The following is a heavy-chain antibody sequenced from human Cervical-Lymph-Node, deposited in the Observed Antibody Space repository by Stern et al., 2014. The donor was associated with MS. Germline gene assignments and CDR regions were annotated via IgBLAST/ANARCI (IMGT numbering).Heavy chain of an antibody. CDR3: AREGAVPAYNWFDP. V-gene: IGHV1-69*01. D-gene: IGHD2-2*01. Sequence: VQLVESGAEVKRPGSSVKVSCKASGGTFSSYAISWVRQAPGQGLEWMGGIIPIFGTANYAQKFQGRVTISADESTSTAYMELSSLRSEDTAVYYCAREGAVPAYNWFDPWGQGTLVTVSS. J-gene: IGHJ5*02. CDR1: GGTFSSYA. CDR2: IIPIFGTA.